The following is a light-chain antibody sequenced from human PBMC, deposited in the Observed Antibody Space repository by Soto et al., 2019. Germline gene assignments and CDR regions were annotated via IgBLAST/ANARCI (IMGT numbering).Light chain of an antibody. Sequence: SVLTQSPGSLSFSPGEIATLSCRASQSVSTYLAWYQQKPGQAPRLLIYDTSNRATGIPARFSGGGSGTDFTLTISSLEPEDFAVYYCHQRFNWPLTFGGGTKVDI. CDR3: HQRFNWPLT. J-gene: IGKJ4*01. CDR2: DTS. V-gene: IGKV3-11*01. CDR1: QSVSTY.